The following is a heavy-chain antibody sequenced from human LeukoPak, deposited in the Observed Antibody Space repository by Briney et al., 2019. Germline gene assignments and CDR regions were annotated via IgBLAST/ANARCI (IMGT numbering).Heavy chain of an antibody. V-gene: IGHV3-30*07. Sequence: SVKGRFTISRDNSKNTLYLQMNSLRAEDTAVYYCASGWYYFDYWGQGTLVTVSS. D-gene: IGHD6-19*01. J-gene: IGHJ4*02. CDR3: ASGWYYFDY.